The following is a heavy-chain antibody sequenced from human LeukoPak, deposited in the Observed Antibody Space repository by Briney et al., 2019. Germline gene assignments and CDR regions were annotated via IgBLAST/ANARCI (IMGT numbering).Heavy chain of an antibody. D-gene: IGHD1-1*01. V-gene: IGHV4-39*01. CDR1: GGSISSSLYH. CDR3: ARQIVGTSWNYYYSYIDV. CDR2: VFHSGNT. Sequence: PSETLSLTCSVSGGSISSSLYHWGWLRQPPGEGLEWIGNVFHSGNTYSSPSLQSRVAFSVDTSKNQLSLKLTSVTATDTAVYYCARQIVGTSWNYYYSYIDVWGKGTSVSVSS. J-gene: IGHJ6*03.